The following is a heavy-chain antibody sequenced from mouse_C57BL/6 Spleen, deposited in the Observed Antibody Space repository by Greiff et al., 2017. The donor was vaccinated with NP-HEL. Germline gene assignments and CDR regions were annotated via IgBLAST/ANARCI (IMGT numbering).Heavy chain of an antibody. CDR1: GFSLTSYG. D-gene: IGHD4-1*01. CDR2: IWSGGST. V-gene: IGHV2-2*01. J-gene: IGHJ3*01. Sequence: QVQLKESGPGLVQPSQSLSITCTVSGFSLTSYGVHWVRQSPGKGLEWLGVIWSGGSTDYNAAFISRLSISKDNSKSQVFFKMNSLQADDTAIYYCASLTGRRFAYWGQGTLVTVSA. CDR3: ASLTGRRFAY.